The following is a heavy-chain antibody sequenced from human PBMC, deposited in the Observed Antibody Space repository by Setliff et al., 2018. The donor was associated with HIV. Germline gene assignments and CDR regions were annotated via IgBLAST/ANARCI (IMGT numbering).Heavy chain of an antibody. D-gene: IGHD1-1*01. CDR3: ARNSQKGIQPLLLAS. Sequence: ASVKVSCKTSGYTFVKFGISWVRQAPGQGLEWLGWSSPNGNTKNHHKFEGRITMTTDTPTTTAFMELRSLTSDDTAVYYCARNSQKGIQPLLLASWGPGTLVTVSS. J-gene: IGHJ4*02. CDR1: GYTFVKFG. V-gene: IGHV1-18*01. CDR2: SSPNGNT.